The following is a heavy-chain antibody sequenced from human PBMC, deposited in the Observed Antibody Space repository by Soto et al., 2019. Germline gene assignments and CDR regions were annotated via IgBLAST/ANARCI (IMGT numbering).Heavy chain of an antibody. Sequence: GPTLGNATQTLTLTCTFSGFSLRDSTVSVGWVRQPPGRALEWLALIYWDDDTRFTPSLQNRLTVTKDTSKNQVVLTMTNVDPVDTATYFCAYSPLTRAAADNWGQQTLVTIAS. CDR1: GFSLRDSTVS. D-gene: IGHD6-13*01. CDR3: AYSPLTRAAADN. CDR2: IYWDDDT. V-gene: IGHV2-5*02. J-gene: IGHJ4*02.